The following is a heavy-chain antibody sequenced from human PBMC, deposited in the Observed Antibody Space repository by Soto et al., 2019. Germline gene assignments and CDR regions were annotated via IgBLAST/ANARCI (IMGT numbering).Heavy chain of an antibody. V-gene: IGHV1-3*01. CDR1: GYTFTSYA. D-gene: IGHD3-22*01. Sequence: SVKLCCKASGYTFTSYAMHWVRQAPGQRLEWMGWINAGNGNTKYSQKFQGRVTITRDTSASTAYMELSSLRSEDTAVYYCARDKYYSSGYPRFLIDYRGQGTFVTVSS. CDR3: ARDKYYSSGYPRFLIDY. J-gene: IGHJ4*02. CDR2: INAGNGNT.